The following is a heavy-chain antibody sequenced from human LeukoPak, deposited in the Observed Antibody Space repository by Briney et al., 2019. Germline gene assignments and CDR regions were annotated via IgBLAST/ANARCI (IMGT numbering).Heavy chain of an antibody. CDR1: GGSFSGYY. CDR3: AMVNIAAAGTLADY. V-gene: IGHV4-34*01. J-gene: IGHJ4*02. Sequence: SETLSLTCAVYGGSFSGYYWSWIRQPPGKGLEWIGEINHSGSTNYNPSLKSRVAISVDTSKNQFSLKLSSVTAADTAVYYCAMVNIAAAGTLADYWGQGTLVTVSS. CDR2: INHSGST. D-gene: IGHD6-13*01.